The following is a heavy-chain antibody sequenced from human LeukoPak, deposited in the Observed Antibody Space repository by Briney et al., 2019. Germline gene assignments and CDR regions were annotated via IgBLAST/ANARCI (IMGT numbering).Heavy chain of an antibody. D-gene: IGHD5-12*01. CDR3: AKVGWLRFYYFDY. Sequence: GRSLRLSCAASGFTFSSYAMSWVRQAPGKGLEWVSAISGSGGSTYYADSVKGRFTISRDNSKNTLYLQMNSLRAEDTAVYYCAKVGWLRFYYFDYWGQGTLVTVSS. CDR1: GFTFSSYA. CDR2: ISGSGGST. V-gene: IGHV3-23*01. J-gene: IGHJ4*02.